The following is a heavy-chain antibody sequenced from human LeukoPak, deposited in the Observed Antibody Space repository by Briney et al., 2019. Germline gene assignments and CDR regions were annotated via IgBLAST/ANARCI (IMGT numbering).Heavy chain of an antibody. CDR2: IHYSGTT. J-gene: IGHJ4*02. CDR3: ARRDIVVVVAGFDY. D-gene: IGHD2-15*01. Sequence: PSETLSLTCTVSGDSVRSGNYFWTWIRQPPGKGLEWIGNIHYSGTTNYSPSFKSRVTMSVDTSKNQFSLKLSSVTAAGTAVYYCARRDIVVVVAGFDYWGQGTPVTVSS. CDR1: GDSVRSGNYF. V-gene: IGHV4-61*01.